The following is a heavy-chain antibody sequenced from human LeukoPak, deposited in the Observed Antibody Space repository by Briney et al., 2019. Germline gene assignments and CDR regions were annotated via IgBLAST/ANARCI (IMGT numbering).Heavy chain of an antibody. J-gene: IGHJ4*02. CDR1: GGSISSSSYY. CDR2: IYYSGST. CDR3: ARLSLDPPVDY. Sequence: SETLSLTCTVSGGSISSSSYYWGWIRQPPGKGLEWIGSIYYSGSTYYNPSLKSRVTIPVDTSKNQFSLKLSSVTAADTAVYYCARLSLDPPVDYWGQGTLVTVSS. D-gene: IGHD3/OR15-3a*01. V-gene: IGHV4-39*01.